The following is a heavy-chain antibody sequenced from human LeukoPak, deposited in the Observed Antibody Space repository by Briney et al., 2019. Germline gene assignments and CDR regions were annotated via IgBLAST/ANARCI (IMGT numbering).Heavy chain of an antibody. J-gene: IGHJ4*02. Sequence: PSETLSLTCTVSGGSIGTNYWSWIRQPPGKGLEWIGYVYYSGSSSYNPSLKSRVTMLLYTSKNQLSLKLSSVTAADAAVYYCAREPDYYGSGNNWGQGTLVTVSS. D-gene: IGHD3-10*01. CDR3: AREPDYYGSGNN. CDR2: VYYSGSS. V-gene: IGHV4-59*01. CDR1: GGSIGTNY.